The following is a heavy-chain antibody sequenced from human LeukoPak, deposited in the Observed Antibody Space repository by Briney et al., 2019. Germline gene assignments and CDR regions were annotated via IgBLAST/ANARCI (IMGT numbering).Heavy chain of an antibody. D-gene: IGHD3-22*01. CDR2: ISGSSSYI. CDR1: GFTFSSYS. V-gene: IGHV3-21*01. CDR3: ARAYYDSSGFRHFDY. Sequence: PGGSLRLSCAASGFTFSSYSMNWARQAPGKGLEWVSSISGSSSYIYYADSVKGRFTISRDNAKNSLYLQMNSLRAEDTAVYYCARAYYDSSGFRHFDYWGQGTLVTVSS. J-gene: IGHJ4*02.